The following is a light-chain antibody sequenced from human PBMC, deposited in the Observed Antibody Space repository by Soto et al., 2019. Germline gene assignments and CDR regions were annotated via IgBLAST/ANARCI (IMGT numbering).Light chain of an antibody. Sequence: EIVLTQSPATMSLSPCERATLSCRASQSVSSYLAWYQQKPGQAPRLLIYDASNSATDIPARFSASESGTDFALTISSLEREDFAVYYCQQRSNWPPLTFGGGTKVEIK. J-gene: IGKJ4*01. CDR2: DAS. CDR3: QQRSNWPPLT. CDR1: QSVSSY. V-gene: IGKV3-11*01.